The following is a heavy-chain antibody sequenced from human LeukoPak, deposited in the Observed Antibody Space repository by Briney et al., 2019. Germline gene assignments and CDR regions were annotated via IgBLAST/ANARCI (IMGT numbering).Heavy chain of an antibody. CDR1: EITFSNYG. CDR2: ITGDGTST. CDR3: AKDRRYGGNSDY. J-gene: IGHJ4*02. D-gene: IGHD4-23*01. Sequence: GGSLRLSCAASEITFSNYGMSWVRQAPGKGLEWVSAITGDGTSTYYADSVKGRFTISRDNSKNTLYLQMNSLRAEDTAVYYCAKDRRYGGNSDYWGQGTLVTVSS. V-gene: IGHV3-23*01.